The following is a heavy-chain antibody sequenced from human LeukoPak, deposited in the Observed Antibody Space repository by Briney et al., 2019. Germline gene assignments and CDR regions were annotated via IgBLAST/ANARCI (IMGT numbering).Heavy chain of an antibody. Sequence: SETLSLTCTVSGGSISSSSYYWGWIRQPPGKGLEWIVSIYYSGSTYYNPSLKSRVTISVDTSKNQFSLKLSSVTAADTAVYDCARTEYSSSWVLWFDPWGQGTLATVSS. CDR2: IYYSGST. CDR1: GGSISSSSYY. CDR3: ARTEYSSSWVLWFDP. J-gene: IGHJ5*02. V-gene: IGHV4-39*01. D-gene: IGHD6-13*01.